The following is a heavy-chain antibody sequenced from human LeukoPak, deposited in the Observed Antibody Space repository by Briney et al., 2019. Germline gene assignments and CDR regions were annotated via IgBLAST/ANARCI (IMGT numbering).Heavy chain of an antibody. V-gene: IGHV3-30*18. J-gene: IGHJ6*04. CDR1: GFTFSSYG. Sequence: GGSLRLSCAASGFTFSSYGMLWVRQAPGKGLEWVAVISYDGSNKYYADSVKGRFTISRDNSKNTLYLQMNSLRAEDTAVYYCAKDLRGSGRYFGMDVWGKGTTVTVSS. CDR2: ISYDGSNK. CDR3: AKDLRGSGRYFGMDV. D-gene: IGHD6-19*01.